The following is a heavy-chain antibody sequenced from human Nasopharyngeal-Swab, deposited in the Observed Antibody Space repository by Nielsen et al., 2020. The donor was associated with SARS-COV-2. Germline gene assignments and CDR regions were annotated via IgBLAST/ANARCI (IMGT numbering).Heavy chain of an antibody. CDR2: ISYDGSNK. J-gene: IGHJ4*02. CDR3: AKDLYSTVVVVAATPDY. D-gene: IGHD2-15*01. CDR1: GFTFSSYG. Sequence: GESLKISCAASGFTFSSYGMHWVRQAPGKGLEWVAVISYDGSNKHYADSVKGRFTISRDNSKNTLYLQMNSLRAEDTAVYYCAKDLYSTVVVVAATPDYWGQGTLVTVSS. V-gene: IGHV3-30*18.